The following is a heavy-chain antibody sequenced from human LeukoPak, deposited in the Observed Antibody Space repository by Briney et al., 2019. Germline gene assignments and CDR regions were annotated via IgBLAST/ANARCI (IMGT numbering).Heavy chain of an antibody. D-gene: IGHD2-2*01. J-gene: IGHJ4*02. CDR1: GGSFSGYY. CDR3: ARLPLAGYCSSTSCPGDY. V-gene: IGHV4-34*01. CDR2: INHSGST. Sequence: SETLSLTCAVYGGSFSGYYWSRIRQPPGKGLEWIGEINHSGSTNYNPSLKSRVTISVDTSKNQFSLKLSSVTAADTAVYYCARLPLAGYCSSTSCPGDYWGQGTLVTVSS.